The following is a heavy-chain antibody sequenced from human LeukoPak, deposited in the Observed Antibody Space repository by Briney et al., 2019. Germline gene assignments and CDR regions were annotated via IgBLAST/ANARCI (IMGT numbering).Heavy chain of an antibody. J-gene: IGHJ4*02. CDR2: ISYSGST. CDR1: DASMSHYY. D-gene: IGHD1-26*01. V-gene: IGHV4-59*01. Sequence: PSETLSLTCTVSDASMSHYYWSWIRQPPGKGLQWIGYISYSGSTNYNPSLKSRVTISIHTSKNQFSLELSSVTAADTAVYYCARSDRYSGTYFEDWGQGTLVTVSS. CDR3: ARSDRYSGTYFED.